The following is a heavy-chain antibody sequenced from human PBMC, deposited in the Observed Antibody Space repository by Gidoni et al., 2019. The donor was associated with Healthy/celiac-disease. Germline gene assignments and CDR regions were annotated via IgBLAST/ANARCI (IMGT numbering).Heavy chain of an antibody. D-gene: IGHD6-13*01. J-gene: IGHJ6*02. CDR3: ARDPRQQLVLYYYYGMDV. CDR1: GGSLRSSSYY. CDR2: IYYSGST. V-gene: IGHV4-39*07. Sequence: QLQLQESGPGLVKPSETLSLTCPVSGGSLRSSSYYWGWIRQPPGKGLEWIGSIYYSGSTYYNPSLKSRVTISVDTSKNQFSLKLSSVTAADTAVYYCARDPRQQLVLYYYYGMDVWGQGTTVTVSS.